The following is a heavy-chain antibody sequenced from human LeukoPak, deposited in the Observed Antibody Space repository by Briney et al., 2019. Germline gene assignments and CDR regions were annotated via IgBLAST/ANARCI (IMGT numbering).Heavy chain of an antibody. V-gene: IGHV4-59*04. CDR2: IYYSGST. J-gene: IGHJ6*02. Sequence: GSLRLSCAASGFTFSSYSMNWVRQAPGKGLEWVGNIYYSGSTFYNPSLKSRVTISVDTSKNQFSLKLSSVTAADTAVYYCSRSVTTSYYYYGMDVWGQGTTVTVSS. CDR3: SRSVTTSYYYYGMDV. D-gene: IGHD3-3*01. CDR1: GFTFSSYSMN.